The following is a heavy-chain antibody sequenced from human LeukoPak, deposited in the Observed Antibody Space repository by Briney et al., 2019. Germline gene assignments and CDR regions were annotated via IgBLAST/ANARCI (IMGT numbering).Heavy chain of an antibody. J-gene: IGHJ6*02. CDR2: INAGNGNT. CDR3: ASPKETTVTNYYYYGMDV. D-gene: IGHD4-11*01. CDR1: GYTFTSYA. V-gene: IGHV1-3*01. Sequence: GASVKVSCKASGYTFTSYAMHWVRQAPGQRLEWMGWINAGNGNTKYSQKFQGRVTITRDTSASTAYKELSSLRSEDTAVYYCASPKETTVTNYYYYGMDVWGQGTTVTVSS.